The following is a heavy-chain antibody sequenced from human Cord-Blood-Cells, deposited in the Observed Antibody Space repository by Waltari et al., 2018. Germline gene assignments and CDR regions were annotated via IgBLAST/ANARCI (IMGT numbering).Heavy chain of an antibody. CDR3: AREGGDRYVDY. CDR1: GYTFPRYS. Sequence: NPGASVKVSCTASGYTFPRYSMHCVRQAPGQGLEWMGIINPSGCRTRYVQKFQGRVTMTRDTSTSIVYMELGSLRSEYPAVYYCAREGGDRYVDYWGQGALVTVSS. CDR2: INPSGCRT. V-gene: IGHV1-46*01. J-gene: IGHJ4*02. D-gene: IGHD2-21*01.